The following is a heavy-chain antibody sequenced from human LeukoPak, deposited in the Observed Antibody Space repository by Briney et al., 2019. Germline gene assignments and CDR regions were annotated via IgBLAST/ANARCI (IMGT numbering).Heavy chain of an antibody. V-gene: IGHV4-61*02. CDR3: AGNYYGSGSYYSEDRY. J-gene: IGHJ4*02. Sequence: SQTLSLTCTVSGGSISSGTYYWSWIRQPAGKGLEWIGRIYTSGSTNYNPSLKSRVTISVDTSKNQFSLKLSSVTAADTAVYYCAGNYYGSGSYYSEDRYWGQGTLVTVSS. D-gene: IGHD3-10*01. CDR2: IYTSGST. CDR1: GGSISSGTYY.